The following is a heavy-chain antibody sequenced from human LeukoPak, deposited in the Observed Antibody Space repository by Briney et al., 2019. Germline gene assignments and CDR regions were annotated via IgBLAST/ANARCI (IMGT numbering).Heavy chain of an antibody. J-gene: IGHJ4*02. CDR1: GYTFTGYY. D-gene: IGHD3-22*01. Sequence: ASVKVSCKASGYTFTGYYMHWVRQAPGQGLEWMGWINPNSGGTNYAQKFQGRVTMTRDTSISTAYMELSRLRSDDTAVYYCARENYCDSSGYSPPDYWGQGTLVTVSS. CDR3: ARENYCDSSGYSPPDY. CDR2: INPNSGGT. V-gene: IGHV1-2*02.